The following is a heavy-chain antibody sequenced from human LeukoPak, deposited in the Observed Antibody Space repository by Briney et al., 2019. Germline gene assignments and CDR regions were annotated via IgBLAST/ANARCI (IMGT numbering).Heavy chain of an antibody. CDR2: ISAYNGNT. J-gene: IGHJ4*02. Sequence: ASVKVSCKASGYTFTSYGISWVRQAPGQGLEWMGWISAYNGNTNYAQKLQGRVTMTTDTSTSTAYMELRSLRSDDTAVYYCARSSKQEMATRRAFDYWGQGTLVTVSS. V-gene: IGHV1-18*01. CDR1: GYTFTSYG. CDR3: ARSSKQEMATRRAFDY. D-gene: IGHD5-24*01.